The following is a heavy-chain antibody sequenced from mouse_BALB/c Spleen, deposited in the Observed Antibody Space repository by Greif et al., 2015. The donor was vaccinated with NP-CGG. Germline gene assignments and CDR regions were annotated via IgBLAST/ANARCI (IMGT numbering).Heavy chain of an antibody. CDR3: ARLSHGNYEAWFAY. D-gene: IGHD2-1*01. V-gene: IGHV5-12-1*01. CDR2: ISSGGGST. CDR1: GFAFSSYD. Sequence: EVQRVESGGGLVKPGGSLKLSCAASGFAFSSYDMSWVRQTPEKRLEWVAYISSGGGSTYYPDTVKGRFTISRDNAKNSLYLQMSSLKSEDTAMYYCARLSHGNYEAWFAYWGQGTLFTVSA. J-gene: IGHJ3*01.